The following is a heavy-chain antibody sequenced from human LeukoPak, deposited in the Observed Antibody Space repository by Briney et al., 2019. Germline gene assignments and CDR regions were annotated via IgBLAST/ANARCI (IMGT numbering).Heavy chain of an antibody. CDR1: GFTFSSYS. CDR3: ARAGGYSGPHYYYGMDV. D-gene: IGHD3-16*01. Sequence: GGSLRLSCAASGFTFSSYSMNWVRQAPGKGLEWVSAISGSGGSTYYADSVKGRFTISRDNSKNTLYLQMNSLRAEDTAVYYCARAGGYSGPHYYYGMDVWGQGTTVTVSS. CDR2: ISGSGGST. J-gene: IGHJ6*02. V-gene: IGHV3-23*01.